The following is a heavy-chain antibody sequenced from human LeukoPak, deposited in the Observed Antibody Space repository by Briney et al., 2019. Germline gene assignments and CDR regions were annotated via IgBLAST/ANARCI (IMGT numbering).Heavy chain of an antibody. J-gene: IGHJ4*02. CDR3: ARAGYSYGYAYFDY. V-gene: IGHV4-59*01. Sequence: SETLSLTCTASDTSISSYYWSWIRQPPGKGLEWIRYISYSGSTNYTHSLQSRVTISVDTSKNQFSLKLSSVTAADTAVYYCARAGYSYGYAYFDYGGRGTRVTVSS. D-gene: IGHD5-18*01. CDR1: DTSISSYY. CDR2: ISYSGST.